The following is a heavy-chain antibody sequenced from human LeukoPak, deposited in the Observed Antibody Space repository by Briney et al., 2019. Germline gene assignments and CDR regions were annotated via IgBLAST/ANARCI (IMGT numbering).Heavy chain of an antibody. CDR3: ARTFYSYYYYYYMDV. CDR1: GYAFTSYD. J-gene: IGHJ6*03. CDR2: MNPNSGNT. V-gene: IGHV1-8*01. Sequence: RASVKVSCKASGYAFTSYDINWVRQATGQGLEWMGWMNPNSGNTGYAQKFQGRVTMTRNTSISTAYMELSSLRSEGTAVYYCARTFYSYYYYYYMDVWGKGTTVTISS. D-gene: IGHD3-3*02.